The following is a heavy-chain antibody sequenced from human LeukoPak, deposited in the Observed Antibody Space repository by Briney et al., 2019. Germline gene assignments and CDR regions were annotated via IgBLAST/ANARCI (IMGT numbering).Heavy chain of an antibody. D-gene: IGHD5-24*01. Sequence: GGSPRLSCAASGFTFRSYSMTWVRQAPGKGLEWVSFISGMSSTIYYADSVKGRFTISRDNAKNSVYLQMNSLRDEDTAVYYCARDSSDAYNPEPGYWGQGTLVTVSS. J-gene: IGHJ4*02. CDR2: ISGMSSTI. V-gene: IGHV3-48*02. CDR3: ARDSSDAYNPEPGY. CDR1: GFTFRSYS.